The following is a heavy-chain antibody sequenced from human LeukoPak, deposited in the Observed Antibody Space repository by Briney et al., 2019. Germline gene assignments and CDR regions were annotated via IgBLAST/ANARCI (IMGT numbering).Heavy chain of an antibody. CDR2: IYYSGST. J-gene: IGHJ3*02. CDR1: GGSISSGGYY. Sequence: PSETLSLTCTVSGGSISSGGYYWSWVRQHPGKGLEWIGYIYYSGSTYYNPSLKSRVTISVDTSKNQFSLKLSSVTAADTAVYYCARDHLKDYGGNFRAFDIWGQGTMVTVSS. CDR3: ARDHLKDYGGNFRAFDI. D-gene: IGHD4-23*01. V-gene: IGHV4-31*03.